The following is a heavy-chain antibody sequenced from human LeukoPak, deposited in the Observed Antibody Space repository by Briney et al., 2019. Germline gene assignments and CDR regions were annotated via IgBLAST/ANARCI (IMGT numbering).Heavy chain of an antibody. J-gene: IGHJ5*01. Sequence: PGRSLRLSCAAPGLSFSSYAMNWVRRAPGKGLERVAVISSDGSNKFYADSVKGRFTVSRDNSKNTLYLQMNSLRVEDTAVYYCARDNDPDYSSSPGWFDSWGQGTLVTVSS. CDR1: GLSFSSYA. CDR2: ISSDGSNK. V-gene: IGHV3-30-3*01. CDR3: ARDNDPDYSSSPGWFDS. D-gene: IGHD6-6*01.